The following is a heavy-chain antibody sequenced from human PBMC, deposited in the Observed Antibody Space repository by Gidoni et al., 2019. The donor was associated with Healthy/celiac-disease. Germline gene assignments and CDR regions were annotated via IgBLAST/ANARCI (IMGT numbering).Heavy chain of an antibody. D-gene: IGHD2-2*01. CDR3: AKGVVVFPAVMRGNDAFDI. CDR2: ISGSGGST. CDR1: GFTSGTDD. J-gene: IGHJ3*02. Sequence: VQRWESGGVVVQPGGCLRLAREPAGFTSGTDDRSWVRHAPGKVLGLVVAISGSGGSTYYADSVAGWFTISRDNSKNALYVHRSMLRAEDTVFYYCAKGVVVFPAVMRGNDAFDIWGQGTMVTVSS. V-gene: IGHV3-23*01.